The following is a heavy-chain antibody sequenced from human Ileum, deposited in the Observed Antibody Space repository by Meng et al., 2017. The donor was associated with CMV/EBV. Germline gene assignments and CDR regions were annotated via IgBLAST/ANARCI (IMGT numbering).Heavy chain of an antibody. V-gene: IGHV3-7*01. D-gene: IGHD3-9*01. J-gene: IGHJ4*02. Sequence: GESLKISCAASGFTFSSNWMSWVRQVPGKGLEWVANINPDASVKYYVDSVKGRSAISRENAKNSFYLQMNNVRPEDTAVYYCATGDSGDWSLGGQGALVTVSS. CDR1: GFTFSSNW. CDR3: ATGDSGDWSL. CDR2: INPDASVK.